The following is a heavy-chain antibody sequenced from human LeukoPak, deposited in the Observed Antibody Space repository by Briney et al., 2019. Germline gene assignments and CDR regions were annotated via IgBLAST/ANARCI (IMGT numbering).Heavy chain of an antibody. V-gene: IGHV4-59*01. J-gene: IGHJ4*02. CDR1: GGSTSSYY. Sequence: SETLSLTCTVSGGSTSSYYWSWIRQPPGKGLEWIGYIYYSGSTNYNPSLKSRVTISVDTSKNQFSLKLSSVTAADTAVYYCARKVMVRGVIIFDYWGQGTLVTVSS. CDR2: IYYSGST. CDR3: ARKVMVRGVIIFDY. D-gene: IGHD3-10*01.